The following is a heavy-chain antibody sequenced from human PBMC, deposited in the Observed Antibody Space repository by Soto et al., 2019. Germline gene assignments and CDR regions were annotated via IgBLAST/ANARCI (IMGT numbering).Heavy chain of an antibody. V-gene: IGHV4-59*08. CDR3: ASMGYHYGSGSYPLDY. D-gene: IGHD3-10*01. CDR2: IYNSGST. Sequence: QVQLQESGPGLVKPSETLSLTCTVSGGSISSYYWTWIRQPPGKGLEWIGFIYNSGSTHYNPSLRSRVTIPVDTSQTQYSLKLRSVTAADTAVYYCASMGYHYGSGSYPLDYWGQGTLVTVSS. CDR1: GGSISSYY. J-gene: IGHJ4*02.